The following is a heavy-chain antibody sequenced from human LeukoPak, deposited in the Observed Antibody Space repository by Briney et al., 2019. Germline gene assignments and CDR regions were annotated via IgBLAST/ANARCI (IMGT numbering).Heavy chain of an antibody. CDR1: GYTLTELS. D-gene: IGHD3-10*01. CDR2: FDPEDGET. CDR3: ATTHGGYFDY. V-gene: IGHV1-24*01. J-gene: IGHJ4*02. Sequence: GASVRVSFKVSGYTLTELSMHWVRQAPGKGLEWMGGFDPEDGETIYAQKFQGRVTITEDTSTDTAYMELSSLRSEDTAVYYCATTHGGYFDYWGQGTLVTVSS.